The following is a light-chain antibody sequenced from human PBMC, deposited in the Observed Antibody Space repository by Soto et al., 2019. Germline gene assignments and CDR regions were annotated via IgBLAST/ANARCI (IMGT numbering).Light chain of an antibody. CDR2: GAS. J-gene: IGKJ4*02. CDR3: QHYNNWWS. V-gene: IGKV3-15*01. CDR1: QSVSSN. Sequence: EIVMTQSPATLSVSPGGRATLSCRASQSVSSNLAWYQQKLGQAPRLLIYGASFRATGIPARFSGSGSGTAFPLTISSLQSENFAVYYCQHYNNWWSSGKGPRVEL.